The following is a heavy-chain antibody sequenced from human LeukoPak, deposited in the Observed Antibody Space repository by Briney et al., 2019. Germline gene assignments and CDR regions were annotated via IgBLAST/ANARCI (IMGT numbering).Heavy chain of an antibody. J-gene: IGHJ6*03. CDR1: AFTFSSEW. CDR2: IKQDGSEK. V-gene: IGHV3-7*01. CDR3: ARDNYMDV. Sequence: AGGSLRRSCAATAFTFSSEWMSWVRQAPGKGLEWVANIKQDGSEKCYVDSVKGRFTISRDNAKSSLYLQMNSLRAEDTAVYYCARDNYMDVWGKGTTVTVSS.